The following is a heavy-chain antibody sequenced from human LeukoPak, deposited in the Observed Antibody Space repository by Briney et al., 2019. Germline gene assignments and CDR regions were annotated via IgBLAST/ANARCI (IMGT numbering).Heavy chain of an antibody. J-gene: IGHJ4*02. CDR2: INPNGGRT. V-gene: IGHV1-46*01. Sequence: ASVKVSCKTSGYTFTRHSVHWVRQAPGQGLGWMGIINPNGGRTTYAQKIQGRVTMTRDMSTGTMYMEMSSLRSEDTAVYYCARDNNGWAWDYWGQGTLVTVPS. CDR3: ARDNNGWAWDY. CDR1: GYTFTRHS. D-gene: IGHD6-19*01.